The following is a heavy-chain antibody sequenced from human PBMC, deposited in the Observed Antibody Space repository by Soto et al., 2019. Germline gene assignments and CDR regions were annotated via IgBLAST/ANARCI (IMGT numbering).Heavy chain of an antibody. CDR3: AKDRSSWYARSLDY. CDR1: GFTFSSYA. Sequence: EVQLLESGGGLVQPGGSLRLSYAASGFTFSSYAMNWVRQAPGKGLEWVSTISGSGDTTYYADSVKGRFAISRDNSKNTLYLQMNSLRAEDTAVYYCAKDRSSWYARSLDYWGQGTLVTVSS. J-gene: IGHJ4*02. D-gene: IGHD6-13*01. CDR2: ISGSGDTT. V-gene: IGHV3-23*01.